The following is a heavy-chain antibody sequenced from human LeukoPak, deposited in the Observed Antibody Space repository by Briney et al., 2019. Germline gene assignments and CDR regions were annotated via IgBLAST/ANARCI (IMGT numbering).Heavy chain of an antibody. CDR1: GFTFSSYW. D-gene: IGHD3-22*01. CDR2: ISYDGSNK. V-gene: IGHV3-30*18. CDR3: AKILYYYDSRGFEDY. J-gene: IGHJ4*02. Sequence: GGSLRLSCAASGFTFSSYWMHWVRQAPGKGLEWVAVISYDGSNKYYGDSVKGRFIISRDNSKNTLYLQMNSLRAEDTAVYYCAKILYYYDSRGFEDYWGQGTLVTVSS.